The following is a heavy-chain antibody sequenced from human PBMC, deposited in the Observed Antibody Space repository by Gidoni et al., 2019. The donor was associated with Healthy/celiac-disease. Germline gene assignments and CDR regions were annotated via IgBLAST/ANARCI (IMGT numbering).Heavy chain of an antibody. D-gene: IGHD1-26*01. J-gene: IGHJ4*02. CDR2: IYHSGST. V-gene: IGHV4-38-2*02. Sequence: QVQLQESGPGLVKPSETLSLTCTVSGYSISSGYYWGWIRQPPGKGLEWIGSIYHSGSTYYNPSLKSRVTISVDTSKNQFSLKLSSVTAADTAVYYCARVKGGSADYWGQGTLVTVSS. CDR3: ARVKGGSADY. CDR1: GYSISSGYY.